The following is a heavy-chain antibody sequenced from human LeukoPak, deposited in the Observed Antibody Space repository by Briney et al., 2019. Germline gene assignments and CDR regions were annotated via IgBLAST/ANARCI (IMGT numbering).Heavy chain of an antibody. CDR1: GGSISSSDYY. Sequence: SQTLSLTCTVSGGSISSSDYYWSWIRQPPGKGLEWIGYIYYSGSTSYNPSLKSRITISVDTSKNQFSLKLSSVTAADTAVYYCARAQLRYFDWPDLPDYWGQGTLVTVSS. J-gene: IGHJ4*02. CDR3: ARAQLRYFDWPDLPDY. V-gene: IGHV4-30-4*01. CDR2: IYYSGST. D-gene: IGHD3-9*01.